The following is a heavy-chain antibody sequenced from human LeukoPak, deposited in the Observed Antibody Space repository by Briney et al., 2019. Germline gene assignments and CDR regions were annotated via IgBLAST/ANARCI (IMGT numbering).Heavy chain of an antibody. J-gene: IGHJ5*02. D-gene: IGHD6-19*01. V-gene: IGHV1-2*02. CDR3: ARVGSSGWYHWFDP. Sequence: GASVKVSCKVSGYTLTELSMHWVRQAPGQGLEWMGWINPISGVTGSAQKFQGRVTMTRDKSISTVYMELSRLTSDDTAIYFCARVGSSGWYHWFDPWGQGTLVTVSS. CDR2: INPISGVT. CDR1: GYTLTELS.